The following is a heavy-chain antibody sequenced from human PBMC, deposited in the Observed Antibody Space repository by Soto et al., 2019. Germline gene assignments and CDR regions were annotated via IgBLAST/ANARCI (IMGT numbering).Heavy chain of an antibody. D-gene: IGHD3-9*01. V-gene: IGHV4-34*01. CDR1: GGSFSGYY. Sequence: QVQLQQWGAGLLKPSETLSLTCAVYGGSFSGYYWSWIRQPPGKGLEWIGEINHSGSTNYNPSLNSRVTLSVDTSKNQFSLKLSSVTAADTAVYYCARVTYDILTGYYNIRFDYWGQGTLVTVSS. CDR3: ARVTYDILTGYYNIRFDY. CDR2: INHSGST. J-gene: IGHJ4*02.